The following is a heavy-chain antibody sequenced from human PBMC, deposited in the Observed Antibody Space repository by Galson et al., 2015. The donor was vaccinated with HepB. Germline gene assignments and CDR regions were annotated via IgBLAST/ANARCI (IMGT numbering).Heavy chain of an antibody. CDR2: ISGSGGST. CDR3: AKDRVGVTMIVVVHYWYFDL. V-gene: IGHV3-23*01. J-gene: IGHJ2*01. D-gene: IGHD3-22*01. Sequence: SLRLSCAASGFTFSSYAMSWVRQAPGKGLEWVSAISGSGGSTYYADSAKGRFTISRDNSKNTLYLQMNSLRAEDTAVYYCAKDRVGVTMIVVVHYWYFDLWGRGTLVTVSS. CDR1: GFTFSSYA.